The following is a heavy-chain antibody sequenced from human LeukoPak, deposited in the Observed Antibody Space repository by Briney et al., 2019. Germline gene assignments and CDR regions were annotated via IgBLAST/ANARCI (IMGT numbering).Heavy chain of an antibody. V-gene: IGHV3-48*03. D-gene: IGHD3-22*01. CDR3: ARDRYDSSGWVSYYYGMDV. CDR1: GFTSSRYE. Sequence: GGCMRLAWPASGFTSSRYEMNWVRPAAGRGLGWVSYIRSSGSTIYYADSVKGRFTISRDNAKNSLYLQINSLRAEDTAVYYCARDRYDSSGWVSYYYGMDVWGQGTTVTVSS. J-gene: IGHJ6*02. CDR2: IRSSGSTI.